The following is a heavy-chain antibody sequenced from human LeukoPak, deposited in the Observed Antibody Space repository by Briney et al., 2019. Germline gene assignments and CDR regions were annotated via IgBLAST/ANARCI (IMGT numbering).Heavy chain of an antibody. J-gene: IGHJ3*02. V-gene: IGHV3-74*01. Sequence: GGSLRLSCAASGLTLRDAWMYWVRQAPGKGLVWVSHISTDGSRTSYADSVKGRFTISRDNAKNTLYLQMNSLRAEDTAVYYCASGLDIWGQGTMVTVSS. CDR2: ISTDGSRT. CDR3: ASGLDI. CDR1: GLTLRDAW.